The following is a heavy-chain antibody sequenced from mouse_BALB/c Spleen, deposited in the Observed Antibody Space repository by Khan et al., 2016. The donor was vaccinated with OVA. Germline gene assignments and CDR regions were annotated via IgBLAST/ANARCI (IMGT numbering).Heavy chain of an antibody. CDR2: INSNSGRT. V-gene: IGHV5-6-3*01. J-gene: IGHJ2*01. CDR1: GFTFSSYG. Sequence: EVQLVESGGGLVQPGGSLKLSCAASGFTFSSYGMSWVRQTPDKRLELVATINSNSGRTYYQHNVKDRITISRDNAKNTLYLQMSSQKSEDTARYYCARMAITINWGKGTTLTVSS. D-gene: IGHD1-3*01. CDR3: ARMAITIN.